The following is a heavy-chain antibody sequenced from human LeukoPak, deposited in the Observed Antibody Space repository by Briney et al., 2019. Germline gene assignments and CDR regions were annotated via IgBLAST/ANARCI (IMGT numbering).Heavy chain of an antibody. Sequence: GGSLRLSCAASGFTVSSVYISWVRQAPGKGLEWVSVTSSGGTVYFADSVKGRFTLSTDSSKNTLYLQMNALRVEDTALYYCAYVDSSAYFRFWGQGTLVTVSS. CDR1: GFTVSSVY. CDR2: TSSGGTV. V-gene: IGHV3-53*01. CDR3: AYVDSSAYFRF. D-gene: IGHD2-21*01. J-gene: IGHJ4*02.